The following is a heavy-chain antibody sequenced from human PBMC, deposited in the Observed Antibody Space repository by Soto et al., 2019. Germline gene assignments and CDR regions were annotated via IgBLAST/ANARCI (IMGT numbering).Heavy chain of an antibody. CDR3: ASLAVDEVPNWFDP. Sequence: GASVKVSCKASGYTFTGYYMHWVRKAPGQGLEWMGWINPNSGGPNYAQKFQGRVTMTRDTSISTDYMELSRLRSDDTAVYYCASLAVDEVPNWFDPWGQGTLVTVSS. J-gene: IGHJ5*02. V-gene: IGHV1-2*02. CDR1: GYTFTGYY. D-gene: IGHD6-19*01. CDR2: INPNSGGP.